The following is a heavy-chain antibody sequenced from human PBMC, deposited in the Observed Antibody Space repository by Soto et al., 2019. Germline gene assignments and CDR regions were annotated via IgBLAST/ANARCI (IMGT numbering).Heavy chain of an antibody. D-gene: IGHD3-3*01. Sequence: PGGSLRLSCAASGFTFSSYGMHWVRQAPGKGLEWVAVISYDGSDKYYADSVKGRFTISRENAKNSLYLQMNSLRAGDTAVYYCETVRGYYDIWNGYTYYYYGMDVWCQAITVTVSS. CDR3: ETVRGYYDIWNGYTYYYYGMDV. J-gene: IGHJ6*02. V-gene: IGHV3-33*08. CDR1: GFTFSSYG. CDR2: ISYDGSDK.